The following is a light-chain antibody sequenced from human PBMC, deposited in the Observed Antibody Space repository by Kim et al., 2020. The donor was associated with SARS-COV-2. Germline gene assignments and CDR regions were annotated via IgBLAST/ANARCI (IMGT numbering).Light chain of an antibody. CDR1: QTFSSGY. V-gene: IGKV3-20*01. J-gene: IGKJ5*01. CDR3: QQYGSSLVT. Sequence: SPGDRAPPSCRASQTFSSGYLAWYQQKPGQVPRLLVYGASIRATGIPDRFSGGGSGTDFTLTISRLEPEDFAVYYCQQYGSSLVTFGQGTRLEIK. CDR2: GAS.